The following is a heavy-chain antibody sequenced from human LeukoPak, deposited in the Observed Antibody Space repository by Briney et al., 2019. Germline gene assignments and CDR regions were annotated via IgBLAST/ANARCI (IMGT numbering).Heavy chain of an antibody. CDR3: ATAGQHSSGWGTV. CDR2: FDPEDGET. V-gene: IGHV1-24*01. D-gene: IGHD6-19*01. J-gene: IGHJ4*02. CDR1: GYTLTELS. Sequence: ASVKVSCKVSGYTLTELSMHWVRRAPGKGLEWMGGFDPEDGETIYAQKFQGRVTMTKDTSTDTAYMELSSLRSEDTAVYYCATAGQHSSGWGTVWGQGTLVTVSS.